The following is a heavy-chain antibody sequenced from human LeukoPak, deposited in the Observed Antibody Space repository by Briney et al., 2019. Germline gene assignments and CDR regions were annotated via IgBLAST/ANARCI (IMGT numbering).Heavy chain of an antibody. D-gene: IGHD6-13*01. V-gene: IGHV1-8*01. CDR2: MNPNSGNT. CDR3: ARVLGSSSSQYYYYYYGMDV. J-gene: IGHJ6*02. Sequence: ASVKVSRKASGYTFTSYDINWVRQATGQGLEWMGWMNPNSGNTGYAQKFQGRVTMTRNTSISTAYMELSSLRSEDTAVYYCARVLGSSSSQYYYYYYGMDVWGQGTTVTVSS. CDR1: GYTFTSYD.